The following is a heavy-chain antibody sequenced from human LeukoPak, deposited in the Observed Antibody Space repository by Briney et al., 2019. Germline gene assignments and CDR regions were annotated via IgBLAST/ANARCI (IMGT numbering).Heavy chain of an antibody. CDR3: ARQGIAVAGNAVFDH. CDR1: GGSISSYY. Sequence: SETLSLTCTVSGGSISSYYWSWIRQPPGKGLEWIGYIYYSGSTNYNPSLKSRVTISVDTSKNQFSLKLSSVTAADTAVYYCARQGIAVAGNAVFDHWGQGTLVTVSS. V-gene: IGHV4-59*08. CDR2: IYYSGST. J-gene: IGHJ4*02. D-gene: IGHD6-19*01.